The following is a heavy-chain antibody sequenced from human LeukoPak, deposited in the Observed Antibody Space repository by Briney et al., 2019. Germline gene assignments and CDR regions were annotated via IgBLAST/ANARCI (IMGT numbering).Heavy chain of an antibody. D-gene: IGHD7-27*01. J-gene: IGHJ4*02. CDR3: ARDRDWGFDY. V-gene: IGHV3-48*01. Sequence: GGSLRLSCAASGFTFSTYSMNWVRQAPGQGLEWVSYISSSTIWYADSVKGRFTISRDSAKNSLYLQMNSLRAEDTAVYYCARDRDWGFDYWGQGTLVTVSS. CDR2: ISSSTI. CDR1: GFTFSTYS.